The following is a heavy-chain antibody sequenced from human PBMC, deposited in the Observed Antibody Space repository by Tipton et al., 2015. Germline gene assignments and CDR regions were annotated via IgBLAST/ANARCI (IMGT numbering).Heavy chain of an antibody. CDR1: GFTFSRYS. Sequence: SLRLSCAASGFTFSRYSMNWVRQAPGKGLEWVSSISSGSNYIYYADSVKGRFTISRDNAKNPLYLQMNSLRAEDTAVYYCATEGISGSWYGSFDNWGQGTLVTVSS. D-gene: IGHD6-13*01. J-gene: IGHJ4*02. CDR3: ATEGISGSWYGSFDN. CDR2: ISSGSNYI. V-gene: IGHV3-21*04.